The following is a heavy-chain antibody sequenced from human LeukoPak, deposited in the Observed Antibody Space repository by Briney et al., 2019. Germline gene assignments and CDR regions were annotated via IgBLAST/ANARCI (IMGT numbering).Heavy chain of an antibody. V-gene: IGHV3-30*01. CDR3: ARLGRPDY. D-gene: IGHD1-1*01. CDR2: ISYDGSNK. CDR1: GFTFSSYA. Sequence: GGSLRLSCAASGFTFSSYAMHWVRQAPGKGLEWVAVISYDGSNKYYADSVKGRFTISRDNSKNTLYLQMNSLRAEDTAVYYCARLGRPDYWGQGTLVTVSS. J-gene: IGHJ4*02.